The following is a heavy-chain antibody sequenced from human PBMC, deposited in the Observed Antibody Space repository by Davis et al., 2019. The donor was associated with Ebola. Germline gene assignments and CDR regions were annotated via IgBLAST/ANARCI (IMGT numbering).Heavy chain of an antibody. Sequence: AASVKVSCKASGYTFTNYGITWVRQAPGQGLEWMGWINTNTGNPTYAQGFSGRFVFSLDASVSTAYLQISSLEAEDTAVYYCARASCGRIFCVPDELDYWGQGTLVTVSS. D-gene: IGHD2/OR15-2a*01. J-gene: IGHJ4*02. V-gene: IGHV7-4-1*02. CDR1: GYTFTNYG. CDR3: ARASCGRIFCVPDELDY. CDR2: INTNTGNP.